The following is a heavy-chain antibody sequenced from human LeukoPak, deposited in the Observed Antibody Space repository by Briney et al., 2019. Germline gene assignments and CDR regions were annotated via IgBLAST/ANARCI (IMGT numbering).Heavy chain of an antibody. Sequence: GSSVKVSCKASGGTFSSYAISWVRQAPGQGLEWMGRIIPILGIANYAQKFQGRVTITADKSTSTAYMELSSLRSEDTAVYYCAREGRDGYNPGVPLSYYYYGMDVWGQGTTVTLSS. CDR3: AREGRDGYNPGVPLSYYYYGMDV. V-gene: IGHV1-69*04. D-gene: IGHD5-24*01. J-gene: IGHJ6*02. CDR1: GGTFSSYA. CDR2: IIPILGIA.